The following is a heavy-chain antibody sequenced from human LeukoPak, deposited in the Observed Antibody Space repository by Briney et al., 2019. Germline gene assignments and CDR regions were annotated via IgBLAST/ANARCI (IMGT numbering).Heavy chain of an antibody. Sequence: SETLSLTCTVSGGSISSNNYYWGWIRQPPGQGLEWIGTIYYSGSTYYNPSLKSRVTISVDTSKNQFSLKLSSVTAADTAVYYXARVAYYDSSAYYYDFDXXGQGXXVTV. CDR2: IYYSGST. CDR3: ARVAYYDSSAYYYDFDX. J-gene: IGHJ4*02. CDR1: GGSISSNNYY. D-gene: IGHD3-22*01. V-gene: IGHV4-39*01.